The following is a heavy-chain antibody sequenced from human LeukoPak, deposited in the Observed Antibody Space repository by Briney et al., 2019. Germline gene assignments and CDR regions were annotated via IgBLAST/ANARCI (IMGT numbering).Heavy chain of an antibody. Sequence: GASVKVSCKASGYTFTSYGISSVRQAPGQGLEWMGWISAYNGNTNYAQKLQGRVTMTTDTSTSTAYMELRSLRSDDTAVYYCARRPIKWAAGSRGYYFDYWGQGTLVTVSS. V-gene: IGHV1-18*01. CDR2: ISAYNGNT. CDR1: GYTFTSYG. D-gene: IGHD6-13*01. CDR3: ARRPIKWAAGSRGYYFDY. J-gene: IGHJ4*02.